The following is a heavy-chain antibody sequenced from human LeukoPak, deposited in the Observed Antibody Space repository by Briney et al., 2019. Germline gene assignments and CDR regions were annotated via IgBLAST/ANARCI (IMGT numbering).Heavy chain of an antibody. V-gene: IGHV3-53*01. CDR1: GFTVSNNY. CDR3: ARDQRWQQVAREATSSMDV. D-gene: IGHD6-13*01. CDR2: IYSGGRT. J-gene: IGHJ6*02. Sequence: GGSLRLSCTASGFTVSNNYMNWVRQAPGKGLEWVSVIYSGGRTYYADSVEGRFTISRDNSKNTLYLQMNSLRAEDTAVYYCARDQRWQQVAREATSSMDVWGQGTTVTVSS.